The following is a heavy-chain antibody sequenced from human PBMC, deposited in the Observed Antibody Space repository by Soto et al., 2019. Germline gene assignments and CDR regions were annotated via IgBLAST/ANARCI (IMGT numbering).Heavy chain of an antibody. CDR1: GFTFSDYA. CDR3: AKGGRQWLVTSDFNY. CDR2: VSHDGRNT. Sequence: VQLVESGGGVVQPGRSLRLSCAASGFTFSDYAMHWVRHAPGKRLEWVAVVSHDGRNTHYADSVKGRFTISRDSSKNTVSLEMTSLRAEDTAVYYCAKGGRQWLVTSDFNYWGQGALVTVSS. V-gene: IGHV3-30*18. D-gene: IGHD6-19*01. J-gene: IGHJ4*02.